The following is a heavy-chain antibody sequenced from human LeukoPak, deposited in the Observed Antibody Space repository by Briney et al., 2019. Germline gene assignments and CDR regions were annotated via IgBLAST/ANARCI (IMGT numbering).Heavy chain of an antibody. Sequence: ASVKVSCKASGGTFSSYAISWVRQAPGQGLEWMGRIIPILGIANYAQKFQGRVTITADKSTSTAYMELSSLRSEDTAVYYCARTFWTFGELLGYFDYWGQGTLVTVSS. CDR3: ARTFWTFGELLGYFDY. V-gene: IGHV1-69*04. CDR1: GGTFSSYA. CDR2: IIPILGIA. J-gene: IGHJ4*02. D-gene: IGHD3-10*01.